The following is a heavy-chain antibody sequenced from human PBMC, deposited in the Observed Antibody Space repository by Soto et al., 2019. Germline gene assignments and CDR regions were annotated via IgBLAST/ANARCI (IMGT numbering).Heavy chain of an antibody. D-gene: IGHD3-3*02. V-gene: IGHV4-39*01. CDR3: ATQTFANWFDP. CDR1: GGSISSSSYY. J-gene: IGHJ5*02. Sequence: SETLSLTCTVSGGSISSSSYYWGWIRQPPGKGLEWIGSIYYSGSTYYNPSLKSRVTISVDTSKNQFSLKLSSVTAADTAVYYCATQTFANWFDPWGQGTLVTVSS. CDR2: IYYSGST.